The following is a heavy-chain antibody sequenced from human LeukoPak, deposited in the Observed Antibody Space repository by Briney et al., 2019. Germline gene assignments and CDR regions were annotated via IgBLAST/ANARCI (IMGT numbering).Heavy chain of an antibody. CDR2: IRYDGSKK. Sequence: GGSLRLSCAASGFTFSSYGMHWVRQAPGKGLEWVAFIRYDGSKKYYADSVKGRFTISRDNSKNTLYLQMNSLRAEDTAVYYCAKDTVKVTTIRRVPHYMDVWGKGTTVTISS. CDR1: GFTFSSYG. D-gene: IGHD5-12*01. J-gene: IGHJ6*03. V-gene: IGHV3-30*02. CDR3: AKDTVKVTTIRRVPHYMDV.